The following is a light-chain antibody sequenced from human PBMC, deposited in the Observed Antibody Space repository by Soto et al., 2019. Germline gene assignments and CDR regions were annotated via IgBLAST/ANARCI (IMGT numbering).Light chain of an antibody. J-gene: IGKJ5*01. CDR3: QQYGSSLSIT. CDR1: QSINSN. V-gene: IGKV3-15*01. Sequence: IAMTQSPATLSVSPGERATLSCRASQSINSNLAWYQQKPGQAPRLLIYGASTRATGFPARFSGSGSGTEFTLTISSLQSEDFAVYYCQQYGSSLSITFGQGTRLEIK. CDR2: GAS.